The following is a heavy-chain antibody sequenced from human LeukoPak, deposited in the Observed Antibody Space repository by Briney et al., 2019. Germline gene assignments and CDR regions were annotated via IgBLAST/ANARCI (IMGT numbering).Heavy chain of an antibody. CDR3: ARERSAAIRYFDY. D-gene: IGHD2-2*02. CDR1: GGSISSGGYY. CDR2: IYYSGST. Sequence: SETLSLTCTVSGGSISSGGYYWSWIRQHPGKGLEWIGYIYYSGSTYYNPSLKSRVTISVDTSKNQYSLKLSSVTAADTAVYYCARERSAAIRYFDYWGQGTLVTVSS. V-gene: IGHV4-31*03. J-gene: IGHJ4*02.